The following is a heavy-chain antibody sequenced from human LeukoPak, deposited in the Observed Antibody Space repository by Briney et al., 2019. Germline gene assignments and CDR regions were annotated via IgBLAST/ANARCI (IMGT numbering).Heavy chain of an antibody. Sequence: GRSLRLSCAASGFTLSSYAMHWVRQAPGKGLEWVAVISYDGSNKYYADSVKGRFTISRDNSKNTLYLLMNSLRAEDTAVYYCARVFDYYDSRGHYPWGQGTLVTVSS. CDR1: GFTLSSYA. CDR3: ARVFDYYDSRGHYP. CDR2: ISYDGSNK. V-gene: IGHV3-30-3*01. J-gene: IGHJ5*02. D-gene: IGHD3-22*01.